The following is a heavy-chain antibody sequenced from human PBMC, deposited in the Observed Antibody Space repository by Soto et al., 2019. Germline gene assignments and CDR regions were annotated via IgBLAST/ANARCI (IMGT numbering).Heavy chain of an antibody. CDR1: GGTFSSYT. CDR2: IIPTLGIA. Sequence: SVKVSCKASGGTFSSYTISWVRQAPGQGLEWMGRIIPTLGIANYAQKFQGRVTITADKSTSTAYMELSSLRSEDTAVYYCASPLLGSSGDGHDAFDIWGQGTMVTVSS. CDR3: ASPLLGSSGDGHDAFDI. V-gene: IGHV1-69*02. D-gene: IGHD6-25*01. J-gene: IGHJ3*02.